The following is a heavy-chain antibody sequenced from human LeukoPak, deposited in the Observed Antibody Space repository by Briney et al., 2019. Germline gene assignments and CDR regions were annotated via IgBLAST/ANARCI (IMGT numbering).Heavy chain of an antibody. J-gene: IGHJ5*02. CDR1: GFSRSTSGVG. CDR2: IYWNDDK. Sequence: SGPTLVKPTQPLTLTCTFSGFSRSTSGVGGGWIRQPPGKALEWLALIYWNDDKGYSPSLKSRVTITKDTSKNQVVLTMTNMDPVDTATYYCAHHYYYGSGSYYNDLNWFDPWGQGTLVTVSS. CDR3: AHHYYYGSGSYYNDLNWFDP. D-gene: IGHD3-10*01. V-gene: IGHV2-5*01.